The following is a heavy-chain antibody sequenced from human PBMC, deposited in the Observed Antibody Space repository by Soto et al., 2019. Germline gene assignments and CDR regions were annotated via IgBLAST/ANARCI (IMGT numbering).Heavy chain of an antibody. CDR3: ARDLYRSGWTDSALDI. V-gene: IGHV3-21*01. CDR2: ISSSSSYI. D-gene: IGHD6-19*01. Sequence: GGSVRLSCAASGFTFSSYSMNWVRQAPGKGLEWVSSISSSSSYIYYADSVKGRFTISRDNAKNSLYLQLNSLRAEDKAVYYCARDLYRSGWTDSALDIWGQGKMVT. CDR1: GFTFSSYS. J-gene: IGHJ3*02.